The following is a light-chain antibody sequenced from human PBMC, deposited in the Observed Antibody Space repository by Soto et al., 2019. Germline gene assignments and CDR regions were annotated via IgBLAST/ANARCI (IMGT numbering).Light chain of an antibody. V-gene: IGKV3-20*01. CDR3: QQYANSLT. J-gene: IGKJ4*01. Sequence: EIALTQSPGTLSLSPGQRATLSCRARQNVGNSYLAWYQQKPGQAPRLLISGVSSRATGIPDRFSGSGSGTDFTLSISRLEPEDFAVYYCQQYANSLTFGGGTKVEIK. CDR2: GVS. CDR1: QNVGNSY.